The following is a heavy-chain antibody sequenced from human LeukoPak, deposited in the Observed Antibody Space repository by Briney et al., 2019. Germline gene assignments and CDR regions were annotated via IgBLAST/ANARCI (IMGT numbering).Heavy chain of an antibody. CDR2: INTGNGDT. J-gene: IGHJ4*02. CDR3: ATRSASTYGGVFDF. CDR1: GYTFTHYA. V-gene: IGHV1-3*04. D-gene: IGHD3-3*01. Sequence: ASVMVSFTASGYTFTHYAMHWVRQARGQSLEGMGWINTGNGDTKYSQKFQGRVTLTRDTSANIVYMELTSLRSEDTAVYYCATRSASTYGGVFDFWGQGSLVSVS.